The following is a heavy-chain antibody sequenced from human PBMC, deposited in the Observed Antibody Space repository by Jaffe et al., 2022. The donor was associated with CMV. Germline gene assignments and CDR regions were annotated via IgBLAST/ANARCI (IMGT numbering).Heavy chain of an antibody. CDR1: GFTFSNAW. J-gene: IGHJ4*02. CDR2: IKSKTDGGTT. Sequence: EVQLVESGGGLVKPGGSLRLSCAASGFTFSNAWMSWVRQAPGKGLEWVGRIKSKTDGGTTDYAAPVKGRFTISRDDSKNTLYLQMNSLKTEDTAVYYCTTATGPVYDSSGYEFDYWGQGTLVTVSS. D-gene: IGHD3-22*01. CDR3: TTATGPVYDSSGYEFDY. V-gene: IGHV3-15*01.